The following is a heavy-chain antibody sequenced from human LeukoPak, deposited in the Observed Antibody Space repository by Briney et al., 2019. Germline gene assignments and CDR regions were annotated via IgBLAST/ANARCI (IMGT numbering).Heavy chain of an antibody. CDR1: GFTFSSYA. D-gene: IGHD2-2*01. CDR3: ARGGRCSSTSCYLWNRAYFDY. CDR2: ISYDGSNK. V-gene: IGHV3-30-3*01. J-gene: IGHJ4*02. Sequence: GGSLRLSCAASGFTFSSYAMHWVRQAPGKGLEWVAVISYDGSNKYYADSVKGRFTISRDNSKNTLYLQMNSLRAEDTAVYYCARGGRCSSTSCYLWNRAYFDYWGQGTLVTVSS.